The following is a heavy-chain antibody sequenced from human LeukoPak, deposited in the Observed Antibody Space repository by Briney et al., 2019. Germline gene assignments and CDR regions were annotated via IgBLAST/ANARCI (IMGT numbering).Heavy chain of an antibody. D-gene: IGHD6-13*01. CDR2: ISNDGSEK. CDR1: GFPFTSSA. J-gene: IGHJ4*02. V-gene: IGHV3-30*03. Sequence: GGSLRLSCAASGFPFTSSAIYWVRQAPGKGLEWLALISNDGSEKYCVDSVTGRFTLSRDNSKNTFYLQMNSLRSDDTAVYYCARTRSRQQLKDSLDYWGQGTLVTVSS. CDR3: ARTRSRQQLKDSLDY.